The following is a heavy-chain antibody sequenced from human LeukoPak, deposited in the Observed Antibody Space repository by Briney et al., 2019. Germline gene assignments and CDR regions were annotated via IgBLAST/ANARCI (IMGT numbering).Heavy chain of an antibody. CDR2: IYYSGST. V-gene: IGHV4-61*01. CDR1: GGSVSSGSYY. CDR3: ARITMVRGVRGSHYYYYYGMDV. Sequence: SETLSLTCTVSGGSVSSGSYYWSWIRQPPGQGLEWIGYIYYSGSTNYNPSLKSRVTISVDTSKNQFSLKLSSVTAADTAVYYCARITMVRGVRGSHYYYYYGMDVWGQGTTVTVSS. J-gene: IGHJ6*02. D-gene: IGHD3-10*01.